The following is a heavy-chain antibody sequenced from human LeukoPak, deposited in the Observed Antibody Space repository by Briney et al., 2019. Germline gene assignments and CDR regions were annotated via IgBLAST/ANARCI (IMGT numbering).Heavy chain of an antibody. CDR1: GYTFTGYY. V-gene: IGHV1-2*02. J-gene: IGHJ6*03. Sequence: GASVKVSCKASGYTFTGYYMHWVRQAPGQGLEWMGWINANSGGTNYAQKFQGRVTMTRDTSISTAYMELSRLRSEDTAVYYCARCLYIAVAGTNSYYYYMDVWGKGTTVTVSS. D-gene: IGHD6-19*01. CDR2: INANSGGT. CDR3: ARCLYIAVAGTNSYYYYMDV.